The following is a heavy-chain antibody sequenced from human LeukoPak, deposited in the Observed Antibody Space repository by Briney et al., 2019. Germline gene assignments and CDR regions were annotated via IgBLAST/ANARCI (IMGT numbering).Heavy chain of an antibody. CDR1: GFTFASYA. J-gene: IGHJ4*02. V-gene: IGHV3-23*01. CDR2: LSTSGETT. Sequence: GGSLRLSCGASGFTFASYAMSWVRQAPGKGLEWVSTLSTSGETTYYADSVKGRFTIYRDNSKNTVYLQMNSLRAEDSAVYYCAREGCSNGNCYAPISVWGQGTLVTVSS. CDR3: AREGCSNGNCYAPISV. D-gene: IGHD2-15*01.